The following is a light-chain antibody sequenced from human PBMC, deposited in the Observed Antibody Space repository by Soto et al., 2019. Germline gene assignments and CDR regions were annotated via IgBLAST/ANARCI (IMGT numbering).Light chain of an antibody. J-gene: IGLJ3*02. Sequence: QSALTQPASVSGSPGQSITISCTGTGSDVGGYNYVSWYQQHPGKAPKLMIYEVSNRPSGVSNRFSGSKSGNTASLTISGLQAEDEGDYYCSSYTSSSSLKWVFGGGTKLTVL. V-gene: IGLV2-14*01. CDR1: GSDVGGYNY. CDR3: SSYTSSSSLKWV. CDR2: EVS.